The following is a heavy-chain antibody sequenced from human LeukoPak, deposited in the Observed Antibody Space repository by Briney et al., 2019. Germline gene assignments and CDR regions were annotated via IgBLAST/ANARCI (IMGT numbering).Heavy chain of an antibody. CDR2: INHSGST. D-gene: IGHD3-3*01. J-gene: IGHJ6*03. Sequence: RSSETLSLTCAVYGGSFSGYYWSWIRQPPGKGLEWIGEINHSGSTNYNPSLKGRVTISVDTSKNQFSLKLSSVTAADTAVYYCARGDYDFWSGYVYYYYMDVWGKGTTVTVSS. CDR1: GGSFSGYY. CDR3: ARGDYDFWSGYVYYYYMDV. V-gene: IGHV4-34*01.